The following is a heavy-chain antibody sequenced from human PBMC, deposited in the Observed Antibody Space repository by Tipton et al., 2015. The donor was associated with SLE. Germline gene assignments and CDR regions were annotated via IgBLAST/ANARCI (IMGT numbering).Heavy chain of an antibody. D-gene: IGHD4-11*01. CDR3: ARDHPDYSDSYYFSYYGMDV. CDR2: IYNSGST. J-gene: IGHJ6*02. Sequence: TLSLTCSVSGDSIRSHYCGWVRQPLGKGLEWIGFIYNSGSTSYNPSPKSRVTISEDMSKNQFSLKLSFVTAADTAVYYCARDHPDYSDSYYFSYYGMDVWGQGTTVSVSS. CDR1: GDSIRSHY. V-gene: IGHV4-59*11.